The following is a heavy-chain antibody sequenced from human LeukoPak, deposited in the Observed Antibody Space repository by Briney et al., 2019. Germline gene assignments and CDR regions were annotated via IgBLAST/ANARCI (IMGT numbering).Heavy chain of an antibody. V-gene: IGHV3-74*01. CDR1: GFTFTNYW. J-gene: IGHJ4*02. CDR2: INNDGTGT. CDR3: ATVSEF. Sequence: GGSLRLSCAASGFTFTNYWMHWVRQVPGEGLVWVAGINNDGTGTFYADSVQGRFTISRDNAKNTVYLQMNTLRPEDTALYHCATVSEFWGQGTLVTVSS.